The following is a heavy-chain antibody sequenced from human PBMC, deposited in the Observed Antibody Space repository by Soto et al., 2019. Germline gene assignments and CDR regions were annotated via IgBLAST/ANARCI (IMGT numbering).Heavy chain of an antibody. D-gene: IGHD5-12*01. CDR1: GFTFNDYA. Sequence: PGGSLRLSCAASGFTFNDYAMHWVRQPPGKGLEWVSSVNWNSVTTRYAVSLKGRFSISRDNAQNSLYLKMNSLRPEDTALYYCVKGLNSGGNIGSDFDIWGQGTMVTVSS. J-gene: IGHJ3*02. CDR3: VKGLNSGGNIGSDFDI. V-gene: IGHV3-9*01. CDR2: VNWNSVTT.